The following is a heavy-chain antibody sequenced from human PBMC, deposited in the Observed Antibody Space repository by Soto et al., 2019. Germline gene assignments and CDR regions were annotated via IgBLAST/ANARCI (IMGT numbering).Heavy chain of an antibody. J-gene: IGHJ4*02. V-gene: IGHV1-69*13. D-gene: IGHD6-13*01. CDR2: IIPIFGTA. Sequence: GASVKVSCKASGGTFSSYSISWVRQAPGQGLEWMGGIIPIFGTANYAQKFQGRVTITADESTSTAYMKLSSLIAAATAVYYCARGGIASVPRDRHYCDYWGQGTLVTVSS. CDR3: ARGGIASVPRDRHYCDY. CDR1: GGTFSSYS.